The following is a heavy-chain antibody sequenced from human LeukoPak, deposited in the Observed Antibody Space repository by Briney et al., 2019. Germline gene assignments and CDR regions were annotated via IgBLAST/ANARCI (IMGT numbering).Heavy chain of an antibody. D-gene: IGHD6-19*01. CDR3: ARVQAVAGNPDY. J-gene: IGHJ4*02. V-gene: IGHV1-69*13. CDR2: IIPIFGTA. CDR1: GGTFSSYA. Sequence: ASAKVSCKASGGTFSSYAISWVRQAPGQGLEWMGGIIPIFGTANYAQKFQGRVTITADESTSTAYMELSSLRSEDTAVYYCARVQAVAGNPDYWGQGILVTVSS.